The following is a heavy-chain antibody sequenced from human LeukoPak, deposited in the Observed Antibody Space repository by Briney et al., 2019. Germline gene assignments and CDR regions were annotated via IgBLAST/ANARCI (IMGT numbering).Heavy chain of an antibody. CDR1: GFTFSSYW. CDR2: IKQDGSEK. Sequence: GGSLRLSCAASGFTFSSYWMSWVRQAPGKGLEWVANIKQDGSEKYYVDSVKGRFTISRDNAKNSLYLQMNSLRAEGTAVYYCARDAYYYGSGSYPRYYGMDVWGKGTTVTVSS. V-gene: IGHV3-7*03. D-gene: IGHD3-10*01. J-gene: IGHJ6*04. CDR3: ARDAYYYGSGSYPRYYGMDV.